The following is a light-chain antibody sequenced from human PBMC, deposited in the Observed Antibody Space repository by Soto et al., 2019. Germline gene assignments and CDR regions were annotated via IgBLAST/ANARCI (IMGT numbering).Light chain of an antibody. CDR3: QQANSFPRT. CDR1: QDISVW. Sequence: DIQMTQSPSSLSAAVGDRVTITCRASQDISVWLAWYQQNPGKAPQLLIYAASNLQTGVPSRFSGSGSGTDFTLSIHSLQPEDFATSDCQQANSFPRTFGPGTKVDIK. J-gene: IGKJ3*01. CDR2: AAS. V-gene: IGKV1D-12*01.